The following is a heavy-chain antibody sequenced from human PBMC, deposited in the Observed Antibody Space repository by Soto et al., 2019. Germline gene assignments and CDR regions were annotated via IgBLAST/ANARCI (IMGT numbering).Heavy chain of an antibody. CDR3: ARVGGLAAHPPFDY. Sequence: SETLSLTCAVSGYSISSGYYWGWIRQPPGKGLEWIGSIYHSGSTYYNPSLKSRVTISVDTSKNQFSLKLSSVTAADAAVYYCARVGGLAAHPPFDYWGQGTLVTVSS. V-gene: IGHV4-38-2*01. CDR2: IYHSGST. J-gene: IGHJ4*02. D-gene: IGHD6-6*01. CDR1: GYSISSGYY.